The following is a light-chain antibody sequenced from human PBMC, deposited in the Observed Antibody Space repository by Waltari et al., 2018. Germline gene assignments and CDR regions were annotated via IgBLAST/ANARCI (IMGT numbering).Light chain of an antibody. V-gene: IGKV1-39*01. J-gene: IGKJ1*01. CDR2: AAS. Sequence: DIQMTQSPSSLSASVGDRVTITCRASQSISSYLNWYQQKPGKAPKLLIYAASSLQSGVPSRFSGSGSGTDFTLTISSLQPDDFATYYCQQYNSYSGTFGQGTKVEI. CDR1: QSISSY. CDR3: QQYNSYSGT.